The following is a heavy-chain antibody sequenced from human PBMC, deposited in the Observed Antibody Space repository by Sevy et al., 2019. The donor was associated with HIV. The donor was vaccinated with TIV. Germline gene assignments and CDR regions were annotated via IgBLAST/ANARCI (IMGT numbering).Heavy chain of an antibody. CDR2: IGYDGSNK. CDR3: ARDPRMYGDYLLAYFDY. J-gene: IGHJ4*02. V-gene: IGHV3-33*01. Sequence: GGSLRLSCAASGFAPSTYGMHWVRQAPGKGLEWVAVIGYDGSNKYYADSVKGRFSISRDNSRTTLFLQMDSLRAEDTAVYYCARDPRMYGDYLLAYFDYWGQGTLVTVSS. D-gene: IGHD2-8*01. CDR1: GFAPSTYG.